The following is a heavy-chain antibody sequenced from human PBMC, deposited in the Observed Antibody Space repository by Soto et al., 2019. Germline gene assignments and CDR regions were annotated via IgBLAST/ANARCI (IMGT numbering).Heavy chain of an antibody. Sequence: QVQLVQSGAEVKKPGSSVKVSCKASGGTFSSYAISWVRQAPGQGLEWMGGIIPIFGTANYAQKFQGRVTITADESTSTAYMELSSLRSEDTAVYYCAVAKYCSSTSCKYYYYYDMDVWGQGTTVTVSS. CDR3: AVAKYCSSTSCKYYYYYDMDV. CDR2: IIPIFGTA. J-gene: IGHJ6*02. V-gene: IGHV1-69*01. D-gene: IGHD2-2*01. CDR1: GGTFSSYA.